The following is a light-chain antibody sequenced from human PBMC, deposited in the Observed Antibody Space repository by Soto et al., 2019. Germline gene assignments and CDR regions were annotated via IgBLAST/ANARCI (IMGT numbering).Light chain of an antibody. V-gene: IGLV2-14*01. Sequence: QSVLTQPASVSGSPGQSITISCTGTSSDVGGYNYVSWYQQHPGEAPKLMICDVTNRPSGVSNRFSGSKSGSTASLTISGLQAEDEADYYCSSYTSSSTYVFGTGTK. J-gene: IGLJ1*01. CDR1: SSDVGGYNY. CDR2: DVT. CDR3: SSYTSSSTYV.